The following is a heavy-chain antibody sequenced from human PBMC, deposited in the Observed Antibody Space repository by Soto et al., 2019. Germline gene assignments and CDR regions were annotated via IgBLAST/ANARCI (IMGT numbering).Heavy chain of an antibody. CDR2: INPNSGGT. CDR1: GYTFTGYY. CDR3: ASSSWYDHYYYGMDV. V-gene: IGHV1-2*04. Sequence: QVQLVQSGAEAKKPGASVKVSCKASGYTFTGYYMHWVRQAPGQGLEWMGWINPNSGGTNYAQKFQGWVTMTRDTSISTAYMELSRLRSDDTAVYYCASSSWYDHYYYGMDVWGQGTTVTVSS. D-gene: IGHD6-13*01. J-gene: IGHJ6*02.